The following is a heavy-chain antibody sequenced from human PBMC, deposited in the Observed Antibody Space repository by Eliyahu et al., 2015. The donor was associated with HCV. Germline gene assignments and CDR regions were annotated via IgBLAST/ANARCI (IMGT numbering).Heavy chain of an antibody. D-gene: IGHD3-3*01. CDR3: ARDIGGYYHYFDY. CDR2: IWYDGNNK. CDR1: GFTFSTHA. Sequence: QVQLVEPGGGVVQPGRSLRLSCAASGFTFSTHAIHWVRQAPGKGLEWIAGIWYDGNNKYYADSLRGRLTISRDNSNNMVHLQMNSLRPDDTAMYYCARDIGGYYHYFDYWGQGTLVIVSS. J-gene: IGHJ4*02. V-gene: IGHV3-33*08.